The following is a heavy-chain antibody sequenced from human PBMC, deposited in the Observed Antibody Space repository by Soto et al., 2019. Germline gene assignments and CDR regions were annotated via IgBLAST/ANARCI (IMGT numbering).Heavy chain of an antibody. CDR3: ARHIDY. CDR2: IYYSGST. Sequence: QLQLQESGPGLVKPSETLSLTCTVSGGSISSSSYYWGWIRQAPGKGLECIGRIYYSGSTYYNPSLNSRSTISVDTSKNQFSLKLSSVTAADTAVYYCARHIDYWGQGTLVTVSS. J-gene: IGHJ4*02. CDR1: GGSISSSSYY. V-gene: IGHV4-39*01.